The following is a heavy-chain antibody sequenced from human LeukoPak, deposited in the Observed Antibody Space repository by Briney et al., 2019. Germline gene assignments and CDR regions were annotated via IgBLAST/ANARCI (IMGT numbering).Heavy chain of an antibody. CDR2: ISTSSNYI. D-gene: IGHD2-2*02. J-gene: IGHJ5*02. V-gene: IGHV3-21*01. CDR3: ARDKVPAAIGRTPFDP. CDR1: GFTFSSYS. Sequence: PGGSLRLSCAASGFTFSSYSMNWVRQAPGKGLEWVSSISTSSNYIYYADSVKGRFTISRDNAKNSLYLQMNSLRAEDTAVYYCARDKVPAAIGRTPFDPWGQGTLVTVSS.